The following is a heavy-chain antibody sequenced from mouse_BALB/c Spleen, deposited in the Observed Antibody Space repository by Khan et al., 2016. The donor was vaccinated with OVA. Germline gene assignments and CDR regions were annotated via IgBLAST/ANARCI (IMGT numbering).Heavy chain of an antibody. CDR2: IYPGNSDT. Sequence: VRLQQSGTVLARPGASVKMSCKASGYSFTSYWIHWVKQRPGQGLEWIGAIYPGNSDTRNNQKFKGKAKLTAVTSASTAYMELSSLTNEDSAVYYCTRSFDSYYFDYWGQGTTLTVSA. CDR3: TRSFDSYYFDY. J-gene: IGHJ2*01. D-gene: IGHD2-4*01. CDR1: GYSFTSYW. V-gene: IGHV1-5*01.